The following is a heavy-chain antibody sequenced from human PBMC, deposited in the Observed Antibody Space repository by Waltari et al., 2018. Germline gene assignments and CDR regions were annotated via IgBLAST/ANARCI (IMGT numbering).Heavy chain of an antibody. V-gene: IGHV4-59*01. D-gene: IGHD6-13*01. CDR3: ARGSSIAAAGAAFDI. Sequence: QVQLQESGPGLVKPSETLSLTCTVSGGSISSYYWSWIRQPPGKGLEWIGYIYYSGSTNYNPSLKSRVTISVDTSKNQFSLKLSSVTAADTAVYYCARGSSIAAAGAAFDIWGQGTMVTVSS. CDR2: IYYSGST. CDR1: GGSISSYY. J-gene: IGHJ3*02.